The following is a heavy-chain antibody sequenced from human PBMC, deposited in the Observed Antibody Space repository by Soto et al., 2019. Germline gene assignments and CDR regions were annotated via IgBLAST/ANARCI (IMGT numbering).Heavy chain of an antibody. CDR2: IYPGDSDT. CDR3: ARQMTTVIHYYYGMDV. Sequence: PGESLKISCKGSGYSFTSYWIGWVRQMPGKGLEWMGIIYPGDSDTRYSPSFQGQVTISADKSISTAYLQWSSLKASDTAMYYCARQMTTVIHYYYGMDVWGQGTTVTVSS. J-gene: IGHJ6*02. D-gene: IGHD4-17*01. CDR1: GYSFTSYW. V-gene: IGHV5-51*01.